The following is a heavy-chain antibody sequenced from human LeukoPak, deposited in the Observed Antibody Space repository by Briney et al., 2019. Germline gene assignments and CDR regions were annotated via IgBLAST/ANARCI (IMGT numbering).Heavy chain of an antibody. J-gene: IGHJ3*02. D-gene: IGHD6-19*01. CDR3: ARALRMIAVAGGGNGFDI. Sequence: GASVKVSCKASGYTFTSYGISWVRQAPGQGLEWMGWISACNGNTNYAQKLQGRVTMTTDTSTSTAYMELRSLRSDDTAVYYCARALRMIAVAGGGNGFDIWGQGTMVTVSS. V-gene: IGHV1-18*01. CDR2: ISACNGNT. CDR1: GYTFTSYG.